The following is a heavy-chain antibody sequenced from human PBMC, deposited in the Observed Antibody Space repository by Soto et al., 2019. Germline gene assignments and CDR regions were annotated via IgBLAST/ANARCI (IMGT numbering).Heavy chain of an antibody. CDR1: GGSISSSSYY. V-gene: IGHV4-39*01. CDR2: IYYSGST. J-gene: IGHJ3*02. CDR3: ARLNYDIVRAFDI. Sequence: SETLSLTCTVSGGSISSSSYYWGWIRQPPGKGLEWIGSIYYSGSTYYNPSLKSRVTISVDTSKNQFSLKLSSVTAADTAVYYCARLNYDIVRAFDIWGQGTIVTVSS. D-gene: IGHD3-9*01.